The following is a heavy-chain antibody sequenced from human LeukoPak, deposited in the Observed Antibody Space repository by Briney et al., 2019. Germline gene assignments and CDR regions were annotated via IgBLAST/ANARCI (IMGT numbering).Heavy chain of an antibody. CDR3: AADPGIAVAGPIGGAFDI. V-gene: IGHV3-9*01. CDR1: GFTFDDYA. J-gene: IGHJ3*02. CDR2: ISWNSGSI. D-gene: IGHD6-19*01. Sequence: PGGSLRLSCAASGFTFDDYAMPWVRQAPGKGLEWVSGISWNSGSIGYADSVKGRFTISRDNAKNSLYLQMNSLRAEDTALYYCAADPGIAVAGPIGGAFDIWGQGTMVTVSS.